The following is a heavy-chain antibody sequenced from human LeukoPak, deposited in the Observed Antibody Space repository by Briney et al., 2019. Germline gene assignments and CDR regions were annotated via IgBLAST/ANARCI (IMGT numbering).Heavy chain of an antibody. J-gene: IGHJ4*02. CDR1: GYTFTSYG. CDR2: ISAYNGNT. Sequence: ASVKVSCKASGYTFTSYGISWVRQAPGQGLEWMGWISAYNGNTNYAQKLQGRVTMTTDTSTSTAYMELRSLRSDDTAVYYCARDSYYDSSGYYGAHHFDYWGQGTLVTVSS. V-gene: IGHV1-18*01. D-gene: IGHD3-22*01. CDR3: ARDSYYDSSGYYGAHHFDY.